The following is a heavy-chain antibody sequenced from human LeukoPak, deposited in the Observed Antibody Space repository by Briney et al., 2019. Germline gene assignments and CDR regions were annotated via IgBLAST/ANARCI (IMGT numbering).Heavy chain of an antibody. CDR1: GFTFSSYA. J-gene: IGHJ6*03. V-gene: IGHV3-21*01. CDR3: ARVAQGATTENYFYYYMDV. CDR2: ITSRSSHI. Sequence: GGSLRLSCAASGFTFSSYAMSWVRQAPGKGLEAVSSITSRSSHIYIADSVKGRFTISRDNANNSLFLQMSSLRVEDTAVYYCARVAQGATTENYFYYYMDVWGKGTTVTVSS. D-gene: IGHD4-11*01.